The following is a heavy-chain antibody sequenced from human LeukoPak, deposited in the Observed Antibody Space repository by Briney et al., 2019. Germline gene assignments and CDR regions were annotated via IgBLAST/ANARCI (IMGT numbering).Heavy chain of an antibody. J-gene: IGHJ3*02. CDR1: GFTFSNYA. D-gene: IGHD6-13*01. CDR2: ISRDGTEH. CDR3: ARAIRAPGTPENGFDI. Sequence: GGSLRLSCAASGFTFSNYAMHWVRQAPGEGLEWVAVISRDGTEHYYADSVKGRLTISRDNSQSTLYLHMNSLSTEDTAIYYCARAIRAPGTPENGFDIWGQGTMVTVSS. V-gene: IGHV3-30*04.